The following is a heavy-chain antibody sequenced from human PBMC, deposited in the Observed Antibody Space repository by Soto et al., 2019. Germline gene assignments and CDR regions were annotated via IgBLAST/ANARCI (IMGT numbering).Heavy chain of an antibody. CDR2: IYYSGST. CDR1: GGSISSGDYY. D-gene: IGHD6-13*01. J-gene: IGHJ6*02. CDR3: AAADLIAADPLDV. V-gene: IGHV4-30-4*01. Sequence: SETLSRTCTVSGGSISSGDYYWSWIRQPPGKGLEWIGYIYYSGSTYYNPSLKSRVTISVDTSKNQFSLKLSSVTAADTAVYYRAAADLIAADPLDVWGQGTTVTVSS.